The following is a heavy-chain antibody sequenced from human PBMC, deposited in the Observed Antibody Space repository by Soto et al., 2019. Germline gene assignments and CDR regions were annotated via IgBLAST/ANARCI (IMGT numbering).Heavy chain of an antibody. V-gene: IGHV3-23*01. CDR2: ISGSGGST. CDR3: AKGGGSKRGAVDY. CDR1: GFTFSSYA. Sequence: GSLRLSCAASGFTFSSYAMSWVRQAPGKGLEWVLAISGSGGSTYYADSVKGRFTISRDNSKNTPYLQMNSLRAADTAVYYCAKGGGSKRGAVDYWGQGTLVTVSS. D-gene: IGHD1-26*01. J-gene: IGHJ4*02.